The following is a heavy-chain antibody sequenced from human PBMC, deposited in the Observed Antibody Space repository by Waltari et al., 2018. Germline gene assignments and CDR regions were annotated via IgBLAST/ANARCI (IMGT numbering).Heavy chain of an antibody. CDR2: IYYSGRT. Sequence: QVQLQESGPGLVKPSETLSLTCTVSGGSISNYYWSWIRQSPGKGLEWIGSIYYSGRTNYNPSLKSRVTLSVATSKNHFSLKLSSVTAADTALYYCARQGHYDFWTGYYLFDYWGQGTLVTVSS. J-gene: IGHJ4*02. CDR1: GGSISNYY. V-gene: IGHV4-59*08. CDR3: ARQGHYDFWTGYYLFDY. D-gene: IGHD3-3*01.